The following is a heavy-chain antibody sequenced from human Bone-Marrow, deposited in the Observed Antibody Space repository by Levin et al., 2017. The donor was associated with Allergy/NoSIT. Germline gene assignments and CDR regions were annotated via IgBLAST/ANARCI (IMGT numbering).Heavy chain of an antibody. J-gene: IGHJ4*02. Sequence: GESLKISCVASEFTFSNYWMTWVRQAPGKGLEWVANMKYDGSARHYVSSVEGRFTISRDNAKNSLYLQMSSLRAEDTAVYYCARDYYASGSHDIWGRGTLVTVSS. V-gene: IGHV3-7*01. CDR1: EFTFSNYW. D-gene: IGHD3-10*01. CDR2: MKYDGSAR. CDR3: ARDYYASGSHDI.